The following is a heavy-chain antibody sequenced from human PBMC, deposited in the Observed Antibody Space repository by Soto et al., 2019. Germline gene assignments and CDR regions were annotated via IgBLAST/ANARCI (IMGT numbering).Heavy chain of an antibody. J-gene: IGHJ3*02. D-gene: IGHD2-8*02. V-gene: IGHV3-23*01. Sequence: PGGSLRLSCAASGFTCSSYEMSWVRQAPGKGLEWVSTILVGGSTHYPDSVKGRFTITRDNSKNTVFLQMNSLTAGDTAVYYCAKATATGGGAFDICGQGTMVTVSS. CDR2: ILVGGST. CDR1: GFTCSSYE. CDR3: AKATATGGGAFDI.